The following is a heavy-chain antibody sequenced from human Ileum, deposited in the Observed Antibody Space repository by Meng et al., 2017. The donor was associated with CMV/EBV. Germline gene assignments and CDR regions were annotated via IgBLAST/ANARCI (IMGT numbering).Heavy chain of an antibody. J-gene: IGHJ4*02. Sequence: VESGGGLVQPGGSLRLACAASGFSVSNKYLSWVRQAPGKGLEWVSAIHGGGNTYYADSVKGRFIVSRDNSKNTLYLQMNSLRADDVAVYYCANYNQRPNGVECWGQGTLVTVSS. CDR1: GFSVSNKY. V-gene: IGHV3-66*01. CDR3: ANYNQRPNGVEC. CDR2: IHGGGNT. D-gene: IGHD3-10*01.